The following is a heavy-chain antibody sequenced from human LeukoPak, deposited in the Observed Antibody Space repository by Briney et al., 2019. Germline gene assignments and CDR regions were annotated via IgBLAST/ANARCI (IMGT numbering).Heavy chain of an antibody. CDR1: GGSISSYY. CDR3: ARDKGVAASGWSDAFDI. CDR2: IYYSGST. Sequence: PSETLSLTCTVSGGSISSYYWSWMRQPPGKGLEWIGYIYYSGSTNYNPSLKSRVTISVDTSKNQFSLKLSSVTAADTAVYYCARDKGVAASGWSDAFDIWGQGTMVTVSS. V-gene: IGHV4-59*01. J-gene: IGHJ3*02. D-gene: IGHD2-15*01.